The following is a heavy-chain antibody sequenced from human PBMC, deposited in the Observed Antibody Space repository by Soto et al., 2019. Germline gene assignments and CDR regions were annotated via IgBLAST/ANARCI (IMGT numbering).Heavy chain of an antibody. CDR1: VGTFSSNA. CDR3: ATGGRGYSSEPRFYFES. D-gene: IGHD5-18*01. V-gene: IGHV1-69*12. CDR2: IIPIFGPA. J-gene: IGHJ4*02. Sequence: QVQLVQSGAEVKKPGSSVKVTCNASVGTFSSNAISWVRQAPGQGLAWMGGIIPIFGPAHYAQKFQGRVTITADETTSTASMELSSLKSEDTAVYYCATGGRGYSSEPRFYFESWGQGTLFTVSS.